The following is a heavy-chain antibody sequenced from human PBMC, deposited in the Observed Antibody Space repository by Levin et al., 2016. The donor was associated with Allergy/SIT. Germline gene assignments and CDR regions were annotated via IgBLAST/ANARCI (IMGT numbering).Heavy chain of an antibody. CDR3: ARPRGSYGNYFDY. V-gene: IGHV3-7*03. CDR1: GFTFSSYG. D-gene: IGHD3-10*01. CDR2: IKQDGSEK. J-gene: IGHJ4*02. Sequence: GESLKISCAASGFTFSSYGMHWVRQAPGKGPEWVANIKQDGSEKYYVDSVKGRFTISRDNTKNLMYLQMNSLRAEDTAVYYCARPRGSYGNYFDYWGQGTLVTVSS.